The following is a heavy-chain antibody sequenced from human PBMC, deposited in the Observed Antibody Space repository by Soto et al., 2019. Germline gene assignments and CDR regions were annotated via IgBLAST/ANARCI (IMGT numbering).Heavy chain of an antibody. CDR1: GFTFSSYG. D-gene: IGHD3-22*01. J-gene: IGHJ4*02. Sequence: QVQLVESGGGVVQPGRSLRLSCAASGFTFSSYGMHWVRQAPGKGLEWVAVIWYDGSNKYYADSVKGRFTISRDNSKNTLYLQMNSLRAEDTAVYYCASDSSGYYLSGCDYWGQGTLVTVSS. V-gene: IGHV3-33*01. CDR3: ASDSSGYYLSGCDY. CDR2: IWYDGSNK.